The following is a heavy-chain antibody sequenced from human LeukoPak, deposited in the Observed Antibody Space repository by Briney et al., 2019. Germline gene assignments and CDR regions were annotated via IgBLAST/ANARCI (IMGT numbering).Heavy chain of an antibody. CDR3: ARDPDPLDY. CDR2: IYYSGST. V-gene: IGHV4-59*01. Sequence: SETLSLTCTVSGGSISSYYWSWIRQPPGKGLEWIGYIYYSGSTNYNPSLKSRVTISVDTSKDQFSLKLSSVTAADTAVYYCARDPDPLDYWGQGTLVTVSS. J-gene: IGHJ4*02. CDR1: GGSISSYY.